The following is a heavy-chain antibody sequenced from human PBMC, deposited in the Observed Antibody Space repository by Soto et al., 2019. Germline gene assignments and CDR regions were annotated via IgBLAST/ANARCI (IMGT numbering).Heavy chain of an antibody. D-gene: IGHD2-2*01. CDR3: ARDEVVVVPAALKSSRLYYYYGMDV. CDR1: GCSISSYY. CDR2: IYTSGST. J-gene: IGHJ6*02. Sequence: PXETLSLTCTVSGCSISSYYWSWIRQPAGKGLEWIGRIYTSGSTNYNPSLKSRVTMSVDTSKNQFSLKLSSVTAADTAVYYCARDEVVVVPAALKSSRLYYYYGMDVWGQGTTVTVSS. V-gene: IGHV4-4*07.